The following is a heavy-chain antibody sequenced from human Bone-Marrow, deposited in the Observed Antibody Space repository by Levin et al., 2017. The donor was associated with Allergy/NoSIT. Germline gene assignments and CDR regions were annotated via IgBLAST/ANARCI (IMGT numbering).Heavy chain of an antibody. CDR1: GFTFSSYS. V-gene: IGHV3-21*01. J-gene: IGHJ4*02. CDR2: ISSSSSYI. D-gene: IGHD6-19*01. CDR3: ARDKGIAVAAH. Sequence: GGSLRLSCAASGFTFSSYSMNWVRQAPGKGLEWVSSISSSSSYIYYADSVKGRFTISRDNAKNSLYLQMNSLRAEDTAVYYCARDKGIAVAAHWGQGTLVTVSS.